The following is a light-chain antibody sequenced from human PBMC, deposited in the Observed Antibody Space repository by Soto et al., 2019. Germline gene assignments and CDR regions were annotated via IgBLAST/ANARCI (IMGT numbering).Light chain of an antibody. J-gene: IGKJ4*01. V-gene: IGKV1-9*01. CDR3: QQLNNYPRVT. CDR1: QGIRSY. Sequence: DIQLTQSPSFLSASVGDRVTITCRASQGIRSYLAWYQQKPGKAPNLLIYGASTLQSGVPSRFRGSGSGTEFTLTISRLQPEDFATYFCQQLNNYPRVTFGGGTKVEI. CDR2: GAS.